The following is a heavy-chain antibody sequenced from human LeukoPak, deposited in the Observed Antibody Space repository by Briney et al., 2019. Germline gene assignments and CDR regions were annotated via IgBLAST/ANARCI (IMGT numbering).Heavy chain of an antibody. V-gene: IGHV3-7*03. Sequence: GGSLRLSCAASGFTFSSYWMSWVRQAPGKGLEWVANIKQGGSEKYYVDSVKGRFTISRDNGKNSLYLQMNSLRAEDTAVYYCVRDGVPERWLHLGYWGQGTLVTVSS. D-gene: IGHD5-24*01. J-gene: IGHJ4*02. CDR1: GFTFSSYW. CDR2: IKQGGSEK. CDR3: VRDGVPERWLHLGY.